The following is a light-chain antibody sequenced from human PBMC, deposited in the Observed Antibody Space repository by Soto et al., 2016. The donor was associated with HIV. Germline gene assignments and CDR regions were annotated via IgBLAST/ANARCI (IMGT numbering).Light chain of an antibody. V-gene: IGKV1-39*01. CDR1: QSIGTS. CDR3: QQSYTSPPYT. Sequence: DIQMTQSPSTLSASVGDRVTITCRASQSIGTSLSWLQQRPGKAPKLLIYAASTLQVGVPSRFSGSGSGTDFTLTINSLQPEDFATYYCQQSYTSPPYTFGQGTKLRSN. J-gene: IGKJ2*01. CDR2: AAS.